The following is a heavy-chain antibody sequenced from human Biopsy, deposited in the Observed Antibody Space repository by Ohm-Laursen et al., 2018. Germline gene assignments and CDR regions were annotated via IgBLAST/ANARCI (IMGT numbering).Heavy chain of an antibody. J-gene: IGHJ6*02. CDR3: ARDETGSSVFGPYYYGMDV. CDR2: INPTGGTA. CDR1: GYSFTKYY. Sequence: GSSVKVSCKASGYSFTKYYINWVRQAPGKGLEWVGIINPTGGTASYAEKFQGRFTLTRDTSKGTVYLELNSLISEDTALYYCARDETGSSVFGPYYYGMDVWGQGTTVTVSS. V-gene: IGHV1-46*01. D-gene: IGHD3-9*01.